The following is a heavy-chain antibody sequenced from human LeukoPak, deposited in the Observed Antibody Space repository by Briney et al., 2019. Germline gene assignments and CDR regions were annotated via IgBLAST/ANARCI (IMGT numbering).Heavy chain of an antibody. CDR2: IYPGDSDT. D-gene: IGHD3-3*01. V-gene: IGHV5-51*01. Sequence: GESLKISCKGSGYSFTSYWIGWVRQMPGKGLEWMGIIYPGDSDTRYSPSFQGQVTISADKSISTAYLQWSSLKASDTAMYYCARQTGAITIFGVTTPPDYWGQGTLVTVSS. CDR1: GYSFTSYW. CDR3: ARQTGAITIFGVTTPPDY. J-gene: IGHJ4*02.